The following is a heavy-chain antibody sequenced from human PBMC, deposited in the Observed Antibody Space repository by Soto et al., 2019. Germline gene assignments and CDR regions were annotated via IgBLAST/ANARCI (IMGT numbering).Heavy chain of an antibody. CDR1: GFTFTSSA. J-gene: IGHJ4*02. Sequence: SVKLSCKDSGFTFTSSAMQWVRQARRQRLEWIGWIVVGSGNTNYAQKFQGRVTITSDTSASTAYMELSSLRSEDTAVYYCARDFSRVVVAPGYWGKGTLVPVPS. CDR2: IVVGSGNT. V-gene: IGHV1-58*02. D-gene: IGHD3-22*01. CDR3: ARDFSRVVVAPGY.